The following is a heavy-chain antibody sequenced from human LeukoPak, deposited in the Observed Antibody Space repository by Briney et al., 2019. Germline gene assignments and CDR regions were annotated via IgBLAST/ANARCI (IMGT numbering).Heavy chain of an antibody. J-gene: IGHJ4*02. D-gene: IGHD4-17*01. V-gene: IGHV3-11*04. CDR3: ARTAMTTRRVGGSMDY. CDR1: GFTFSDYY. CDR2: ISNSGNTI. Sequence: GGSLRLSCAASGFTFSDYYMSWIRQAPGKGLEWVSYISNSGNTIYYADSVKGRFTISRDNAKNSLYLQMNSLRAEDTAVYYCARTAMTTRRVGGSMDYWGQGTLVTVSS.